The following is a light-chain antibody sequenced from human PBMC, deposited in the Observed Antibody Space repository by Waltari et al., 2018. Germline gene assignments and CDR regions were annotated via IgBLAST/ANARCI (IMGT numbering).Light chain of an antibody. J-gene: IGKJ1*01. CDR1: QSVRSIY. CDR2: GAS. CDR3: QQFDGSTGT. V-gene: IGKV3-20*01. Sequence: EIVLTQSPGTLSLSPGERATLSCRASQSVRSIYFAWYQQKPGQAPRLLISGASSRATGIPDRFSGSGSETDFTLTISRLEPEDFAVYYCQQFDGSTGTFGQGTKVEI.